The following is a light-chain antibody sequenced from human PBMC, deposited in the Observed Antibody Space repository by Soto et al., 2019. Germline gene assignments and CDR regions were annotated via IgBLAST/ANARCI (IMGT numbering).Light chain of an antibody. CDR3: QTWATGPDWV. CDR2: VDSDGSH. CDR1: SGHSSYT. V-gene: IGLV4-69*01. J-gene: IGLJ3*02. Sequence: QLVLTQSPSASASLGASVKLTCTLSSGHSSYTIVWHQQQPDKGPRYLMNVDSDGSHYKRDGIPDRFSGSSSEAERYLTISSLQSEDEADYYCQTWATGPDWVFGGGTKRTVL.